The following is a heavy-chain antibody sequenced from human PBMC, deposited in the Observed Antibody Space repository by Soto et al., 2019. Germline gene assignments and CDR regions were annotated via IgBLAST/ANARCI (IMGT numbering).Heavy chain of an antibody. V-gene: IGHV1-69*02. D-gene: IGHD3-9*01. CDR3: AAGDSVILTGPDAFDI. Sequence: SVKVSCKASGGTFSSYTISWVRQAPGQGLEWMGRIIPILGIANYAQKFQGRVTIIADKSTSTAYMELSSLRSEDTAVYYCAAGDSVILTGPDAFDIWGQGTMVTVSS. J-gene: IGHJ3*02. CDR1: GGTFSSYT. CDR2: IIPILGIA.